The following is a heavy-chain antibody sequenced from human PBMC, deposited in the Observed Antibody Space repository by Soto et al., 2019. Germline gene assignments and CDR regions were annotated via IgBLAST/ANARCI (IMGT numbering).Heavy chain of an antibody. CDR3: ARDPGDSSGYYYFLDY. V-gene: IGHV3-48*02. CDR1: GFTFSSYS. CDR2: ISSSSSTI. Sequence: GGALRLSCAASGFTFSSYSMNWVRQAPGKGLEWVSYISSSSSTIYYADSVKGRFTISRDNAKNSLYLQMNSLRDEDTAVYYCARDPGDSSGYYYFLDYWGQGTLVTVSS. D-gene: IGHD3-22*01. J-gene: IGHJ4*02.